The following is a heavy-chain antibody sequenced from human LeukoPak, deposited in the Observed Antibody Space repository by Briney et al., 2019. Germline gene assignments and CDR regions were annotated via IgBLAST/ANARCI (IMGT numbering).Heavy chain of an antibody. CDR3: ASLVLMVYVIDY. CDR2: IYYSGST. V-gene: IGHV4-30-4*08. Sequence: PSQTLSLTCTVSGGSISSGDYYWSWIRQPPGKGREWIGYIYYSGSTYYNPSLKSRVTISVDTSKNQFSLKLSSVTAADTAVYYCASLVLMVYVIDYWGQGTLVTVSS. CDR1: GGSISSGDYY. J-gene: IGHJ4*02. D-gene: IGHD2-8*01.